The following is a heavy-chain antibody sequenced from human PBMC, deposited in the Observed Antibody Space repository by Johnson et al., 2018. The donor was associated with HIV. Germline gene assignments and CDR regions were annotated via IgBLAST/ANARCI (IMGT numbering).Heavy chain of an antibody. CDR1: GFTFSSYE. CDR3: ALRFNRNAFDI. Sequence: VQLVESGGVLVQPGGSLRLSCAASGFTFSSYEMNWVRQAPGKGLEWVSYISSSGSTIYYADSVKGRFTVSRDNAKNSLYLQMNSLRAEDTAVYYCALRFNRNAFDIWGQGTMVTVSS. J-gene: IGHJ3*02. D-gene: IGHD1-14*01. CDR2: ISSSGSTI. V-gene: IGHV3-48*03.